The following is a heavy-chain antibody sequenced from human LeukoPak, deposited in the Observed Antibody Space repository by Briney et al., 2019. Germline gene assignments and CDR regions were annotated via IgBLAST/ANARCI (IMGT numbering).Heavy chain of an antibody. V-gene: IGHV3-21*01. CDR3: ARGDSLFDY. Sequence: GGSLRLSCAASGFTFSSYNMNWVRQAPGKGLEWVSSISSSSSHIYYADSVTGRFTISRDNAKNSLYLQMNSLRAEDTAVYYCARGDSLFDYWGQGTLVTVSS. CDR1: GFTFSSYN. D-gene: IGHD2-21*02. CDR2: ISSSSSHI. J-gene: IGHJ4*02.